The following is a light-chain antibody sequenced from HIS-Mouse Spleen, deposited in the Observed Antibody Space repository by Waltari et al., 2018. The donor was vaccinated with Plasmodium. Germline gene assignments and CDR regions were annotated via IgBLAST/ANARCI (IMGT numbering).Light chain of an antibody. J-gene: IGLJ2*01. CDR1: SRAVGSYNL. CDR2: EGS. Sequence: QTALTQPASVSGSPGQSIPLSCTGTSRAVGSYNLVSWYQQHPGKAPKLMIYEGSKRPSGVSNRFSGSKSGNTASLTISGLQAEDEADYYCCSYAGSSSLVFGGGTKLTVL. V-gene: IGLV2-23*01. CDR3: CSYAGSSSLV.